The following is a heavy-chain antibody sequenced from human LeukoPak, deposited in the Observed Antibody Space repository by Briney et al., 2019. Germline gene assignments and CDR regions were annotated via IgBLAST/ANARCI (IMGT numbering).Heavy chain of an antibody. CDR1: GFTFGDYA. Sequence: PGGSLRLSCTASGFTFGDYAMSWVRQAPGKGLEWVSFIRIKAYSGTAEYAASVKGRFAISRDDSKSIAYLQMDSLKTEDTAVYYCAGGGLHDILTGRSGYFAYWGQGTLVTVSS. CDR2: IRIKAYSGTA. V-gene: IGHV3-49*04. J-gene: IGHJ4*02. D-gene: IGHD3-9*01. CDR3: AGGGLHDILTGRSGYFAY.